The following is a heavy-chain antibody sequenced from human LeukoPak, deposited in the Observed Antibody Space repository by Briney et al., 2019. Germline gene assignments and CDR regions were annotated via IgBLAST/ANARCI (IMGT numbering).Heavy chain of an antibody. Sequence: PGGSLRLSCAASGFTFSSYAMSWVRQAPGKGLEWVSAISGSGGSTYYADSVKGRFTISRDNSKNTLYLQMNSLRAEDTAVHYCAKVVPDLGILSPAPFDYWGQGTLVTVSS. J-gene: IGHJ4*02. CDR1: GFTFSSYA. CDR2: ISGSGGST. D-gene: IGHD2-15*01. V-gene: IGHV3-23*01. CDR3: AKVVPDLGILSPAPFDY.